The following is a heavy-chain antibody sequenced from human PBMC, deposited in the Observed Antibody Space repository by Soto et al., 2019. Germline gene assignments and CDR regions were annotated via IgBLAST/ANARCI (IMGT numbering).Heavy chain of an antibody. CDR1: GGPFSNYA. Sequence: QVQLVQSGAEVKKPGSSVRVSCKSSGGPFSNYAISWVRQAPVPGLVWMGGIIPTFVTADYPQKFQDRVTITADESTGTAYLELGGLRAEDSAVYYCASKLEPRVRSGYACDLWSQGTVVTVSS. V-gene: IGHV1-69*01. J-gene: IGHJ3*01. CDR3: ASKLEPRVRSGYACDL. D-gene: IGHD3-3*01. CDR2: IIPTFVTA.